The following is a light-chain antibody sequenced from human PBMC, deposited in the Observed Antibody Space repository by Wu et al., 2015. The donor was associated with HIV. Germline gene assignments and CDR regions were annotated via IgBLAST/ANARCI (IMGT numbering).Light chain of an antibody. J-gene: IGKJ4*01. CDR3: QQRNNWPLT. CDR2: DAS. CDR1: QSVNTF. Sequence: ESVLTQSPDTLSLSPGERATLSCRTSQSVNTFLSWYQQKPGQAPRLLIYDASNRAAGIPVRFSGSGSGTDFTLTISNLEPEDSAIYYCQQRNNWPLTFGGGTKDRDQT. V-gene: IGKV3-11*01.